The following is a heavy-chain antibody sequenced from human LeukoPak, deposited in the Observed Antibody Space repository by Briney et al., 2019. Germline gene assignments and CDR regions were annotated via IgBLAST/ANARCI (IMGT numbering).Heavy chain of an antibody. CDR1: GFTVGSNY. CDR2: IHSDGAT. D-gene: IGHD1-26*01. V-gene: IGHV3-53*01. J-gene: IGHJ4*02. Sequence: GGSLRLSCAASGFTVGSNYMSWVRQAPGKGLEWVSVIHSDGATHYADSVKGRFTISRDTSKNTLFLQMNSLRAEDTAVYYCARDEKIVGASGQDYWGQGTLATVSS. CDR3: ARDEKIVGASGQDY.